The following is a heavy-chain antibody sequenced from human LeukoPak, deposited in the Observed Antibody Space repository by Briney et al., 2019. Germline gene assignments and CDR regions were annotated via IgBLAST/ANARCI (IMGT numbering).Heavy chain of an antibody. V-gene: IGHV1-46*01. CDR1: GYTFTSYY. D-gene: IGHD6-13*01. CDR2: INPSGGST. CDR3: ARDPSIAAAYYFDY. J-gene: IGHJ4*02. Sequence: GASVKVSCKASGYTFTSYYIHWVRQAPGQGLEWMGIINPSGGSTTYAQKFQGRVAMTRDTSTSRVYMEVSSLRSEDTAVYYCARDPSIAAAYYFDYWGQGTLVTVSS.